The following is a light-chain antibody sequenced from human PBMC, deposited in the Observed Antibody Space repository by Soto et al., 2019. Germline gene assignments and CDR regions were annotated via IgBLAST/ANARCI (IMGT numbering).Light chain of an antibody. V-gene: IGKV1-33*01. Sequence: DIQMTQSPSSLSASVGDRVTITCQASQDINNYVNWYQQKPGKAPKLLIFDASTLKKGVPSRFSGSGSGTDFSFTISSLQHEDIATYYCQQSNDLVSFGQGTRLEIK. CDR1: QDINNY. CDR3: QQSNDLVS. J-gene: IGKJ5*01. CDR2: DAS.